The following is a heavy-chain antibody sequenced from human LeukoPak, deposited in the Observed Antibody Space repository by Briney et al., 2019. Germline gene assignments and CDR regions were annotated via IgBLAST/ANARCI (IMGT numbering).Heavy chain of an antibody. CDR3: AKNGDRGAYCTGGTCYPYFYYYMDV. Sequence: GGSLRLSCAASGFPLSSYAMSWVRQAPGKGLEWVSATSSSDAGTYYADSVKGRFTISRDNSKNTLYLQMNSLRAEDTAIYYCAKNGDRGAYCTGGTCYPYFYYYMDVWGKGTTVTI. CDR2: TSSSDAGT. V-gene: IGHV3-23*01. D-gene: IGHD2-15*01. J-gene: IGHJ6*03. CDR1: GFPLSSYA.